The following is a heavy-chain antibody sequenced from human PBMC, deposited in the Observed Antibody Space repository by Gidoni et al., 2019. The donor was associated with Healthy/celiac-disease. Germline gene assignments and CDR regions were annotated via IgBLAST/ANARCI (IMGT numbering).Heavy chain of an antibody. V-gene: IGHV1-2*02. CDR2: INPNSGGT. J-gene: IGHJ6*02. CDR1: GYTFPGYY. CDR3: ARDRNAHSSGYYYYYYGIDV. Sequence: QVQLVQSGAEVKKPGASVKVSCKASGYTFPGYYMHWVRQAPGQGLEWMGWINPNSGGTNYAQKFQGRVTMTRDTSISTAYMELSRLRSDDTAVYYCARDRNAHSSGYYYYYYGIDVWGQGTTVTVSS. D-gene: IGHD3-22*01.